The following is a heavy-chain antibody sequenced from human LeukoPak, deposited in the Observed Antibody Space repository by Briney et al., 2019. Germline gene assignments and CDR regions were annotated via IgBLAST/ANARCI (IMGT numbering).Heavy chain of an antibody. CDR3: ARVGGRYCSGGSCYFRPLDY. Sequence: GGSLRLSCAASGFTFSDYYMSWIRQAPGKGLEWVSYISSSGSTIYYADSVKGRFTISRDNAKNSLYLQMNSLRAEDTAVYYCARVGGRYCSGGSCYFRPLDYWGQGTLVTASS. CDR1: GFTFSDYY. D-gene: IGHD2-15*01. J-gene: IGHJ4*02. CDR2: ISSSGSTI. V-gene: IGHV3-11*01.